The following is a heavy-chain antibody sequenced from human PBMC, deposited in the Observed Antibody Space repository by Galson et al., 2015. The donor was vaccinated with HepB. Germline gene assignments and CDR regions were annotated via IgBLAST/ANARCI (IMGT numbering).Heavy chain of an antibody. Sequence: QSGAEVKKPGESLKISCKASGYTFTSYAMNWVRQAPGQGLEWMGWINTNTGNPTYAQGFTGRFVFSLDTSVSTAYLQISSLKAEDTAMYYCARAVGYCSSTSCYKGGPGYWGQGTLVTVSS. D-gene: IGHD2-2*02. CDR3: ARAVGYCSSTSCYKGGPGY. J-gene: IGHJ4*02. V-gene: IGHV7-4-1*02. CDR2: INTNTGNP. CDR1: GYTFTSYA.